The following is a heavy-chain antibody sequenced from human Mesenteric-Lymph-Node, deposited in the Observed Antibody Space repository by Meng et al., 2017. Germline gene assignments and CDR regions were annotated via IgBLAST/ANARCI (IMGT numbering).Heavy chain of an antibody. V-gene: IGHV3-23*01. D-gene: IGHD6-19*01. J-gene: IGHJ4*02. Sequence: GESLKLSCAASGFNFDTYAMTWVRQAPGKGLEWLSGILAGGGSTFYADPVKGRFTISRDNSKNTVHLQMNSLRADDTALYYCVNAYSNGWDQPLDYWGQGTLVNGAS. CDR3: VNAYSNGWDQPLDY. CDR2: ILAGGGST. CDR1: GFNFDTYA.